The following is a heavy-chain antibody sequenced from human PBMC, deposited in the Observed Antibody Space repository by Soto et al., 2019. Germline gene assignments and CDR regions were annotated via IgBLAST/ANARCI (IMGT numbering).Heavy chain of an antibody. Sequence: QVQLVQSGAEVKKPGASMKVSCKASGYIFTGHFMHWVRLAPGQGLEWMGWINPKTGDTGYAQKCQGRVTLTRDTSINTAYMDLNSLISDDTAVYYCVRGGSSTVAATLKTPFDIWGQGTMVTVSS. J-gene: IGHJ3*02. CDR1: GYIFTGHF. D-gene: IGHD6-19*01. CDR2: INPKTGDT. CDR3: VRGGSSTVAATLKTPFDI. V-gene: IGHV1-2*02.